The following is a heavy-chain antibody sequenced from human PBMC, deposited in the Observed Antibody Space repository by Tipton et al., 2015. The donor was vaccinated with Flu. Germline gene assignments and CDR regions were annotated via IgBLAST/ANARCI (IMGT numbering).Heavy chain of an antibody. CDR1: GFTFHDYA. D-gene: IGHD5-18*01. V-gene: IGHV3-9*01. J-gene: IGHJ4*02. CDR2: ISWNSGNI. Sequence: SLRLSCAASGFTFHDYAMHWVRQAPGKGLEWVSGISWNSGNIAYADSVKGRFTISRDNAKNSLYLQMNSLRAEDTALYYCARGYSYNYRVDYWGQGTLVTVSS. CDR3: ARGYSYNYRVDY.